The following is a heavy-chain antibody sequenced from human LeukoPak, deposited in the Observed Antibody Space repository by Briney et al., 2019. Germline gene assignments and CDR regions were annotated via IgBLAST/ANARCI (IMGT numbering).Heavy chain of an antibody. CDR1: GYSFTSNV. CDR2: INPNSGGT. V-gene: IGHV1-2*02. D-gene: IGHD6-19*01. CDR3: ARDSELAVAGTFALHPRFDY. Sequence: GASVKVSCKASGYSFTSNVISWVRQAPGQGLEWMGWINPNSGGTKYAQKFQGNVTMTRDTSISTAYMELSRLRSDDTAFYYCARDSELAVAGTFALHPRFDYWGQGTLVTVSS. J-gene: IGHJ4*02.